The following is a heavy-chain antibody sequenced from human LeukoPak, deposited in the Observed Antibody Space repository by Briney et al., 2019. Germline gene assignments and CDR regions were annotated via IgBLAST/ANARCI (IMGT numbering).Heavy chain of an antibody. J-gene: IGHJ3*02. V-gene: IGHV3-23*01. CDR2: ISGSGGST. Sequence: PGGSLRLSCAASGFTFSSYAMSGVRQAPGKGLEWVSAISGSGGSTYYADSVKGRFTISRDNSKNTLYLQMNSLRAEDTAVYYCAKSRDLPLDAFDIWGQGTMVTVSS. CDR3: AKSRDLPLDAFDI. CDR1: GFTFSSYA.